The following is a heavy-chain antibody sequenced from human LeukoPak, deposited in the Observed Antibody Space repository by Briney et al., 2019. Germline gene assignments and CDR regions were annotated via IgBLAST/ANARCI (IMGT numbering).Heavy chain of an antibody. Sequence: ASETLSLTCTVSGGSISSYYWSWIRQPPGKGLEWIGYIYYSGSTNYNPSLKSRVTISVGTSKNQFSLKLSSVTAADTAVYYCGRSPNYGFGSGYWGGVAGGHSENCFDPWGRETLVTVS. CDR2: IYYSGST. J-gene: IGHJ5*02. CDR3: GRSPNYGFGSGYWGGVAGGHSENCFDP. V-gene: IGHV4-59*01. D-gene: IGHD3-3*01. CDR1: GGSISSYY.